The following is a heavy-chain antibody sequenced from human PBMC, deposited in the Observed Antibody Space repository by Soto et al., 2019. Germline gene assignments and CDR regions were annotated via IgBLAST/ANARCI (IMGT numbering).Heavy chain of an antibody. Sequence: EVPLLESGRGLVQPGGSLRLSCAASGFTFSSYAMSWVLQAPRKGLEWVSAISGSGGSTYYADSVKGRFTISRDNSKNTLYLQMNSLRAEDTAVYYCAKDVETGTLLLDYWGQGTLVTVSS. D-gene: IGHD1-1*01. CDR2: ISGSGGST. CDR3: AKDVETGTLLLDY. J-gene: IGHJ4*02. V-gene: IGHV3-23*01. CDR1: GFTFSSYA.